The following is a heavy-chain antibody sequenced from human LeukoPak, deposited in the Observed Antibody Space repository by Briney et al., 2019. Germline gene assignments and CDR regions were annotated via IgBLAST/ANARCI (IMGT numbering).Heavy chain of an antibody. CDR1: GFTFSNYW. Sequence: GGSLRLSRAASGFTFSNYWMSWVRQAPGKGLEWVANIKEDGSEKYYADSVKGRFTISRDNAKNSLSLQVNSLSAEDTAVYYCARSRSGYYEDYWGQGTLVTVSS. V-gene: IGHV3-7*01. D-gene: IGHD3-22*01. CDR2: IKEDGSEK. CDR3: ARSRSGYYEDY. J-gene: IGHJ4*02.